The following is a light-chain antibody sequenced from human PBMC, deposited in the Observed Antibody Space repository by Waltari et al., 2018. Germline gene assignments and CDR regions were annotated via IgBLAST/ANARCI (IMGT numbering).Light chain of an antibody. V-gene: IGLV2-14*03. Sequence: QSALTQPASVSGSPGQSITISCTGISSDVGSYNSVSWYQAHPGQGPKVIIYDVSDRPSGVSARFSGSKSGNTAPLTISGLQAEDEADYYCSSQSSNNVVLFGGGTKVTVL. CDR3: SSQSSNNVVL. CDR2: DVS. J-gene: IGLJ3*02. CDR1: SSDVGSYNS.